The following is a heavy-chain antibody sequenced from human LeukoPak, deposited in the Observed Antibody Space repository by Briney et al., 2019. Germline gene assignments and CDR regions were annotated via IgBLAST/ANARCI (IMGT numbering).Heavy chain of an antibody. D-gene: IGHD2-8*01. CDR3: AKVGYCSNNCFRTHDY. V-gene: IGHV3-23*01. Sequence: LTGGSLRLSCVASGFSFSDSVMSWVRQAPGKGLEWLSAISGDADVTYYAASVKGRFTISRDNSWSTVYLQMNSLRAEDTATYYCAKVGYCSNNCFRTHDYWGQGALVTVSS. J-gene: IGHJ4*02. CDR1: GFSFSDSV. CDR2: ISGDADVT.